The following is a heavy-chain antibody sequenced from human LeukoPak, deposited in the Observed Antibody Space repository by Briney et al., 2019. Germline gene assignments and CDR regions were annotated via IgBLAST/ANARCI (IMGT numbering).Heavy chain of an antibody. J-gene: IGHJ4*02. CDR1: GFTFSNYV. CDR3: ARYSSGWSAIDY. V-gene: IGHV3-13*01. CDR2: IGTAGDT. Sequence: GGSLRLSCTGSGFTFSNYVMSWVRQAPGKRLEWVSAIGTAGDTYYPGSVKGRFTISRENAKNSLYLQMNSLRAGDTAVYYCARYSSGWSAIDYWGQGTLVTVSS. D-gene: IGHD6-19*01.